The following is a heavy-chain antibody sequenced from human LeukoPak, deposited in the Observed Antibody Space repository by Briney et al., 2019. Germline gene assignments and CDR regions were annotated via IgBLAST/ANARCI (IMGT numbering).Heavy chain of an antibody. CDR2: IYYSGST. D-gene: IGHD4-11*01. J-gene: IGHJ4*02. Sequence: SETLSLTCTVSGGSISSYYWSWIRQPPGKGLEWIGYIYYSGSTNYNPSLKSRVTISVDTSKNQFSLKLGSVTAADTAVYYCARSMTTVTTAFDYWGQGTLVTVSS. CDR1: GGSISSYY. CDR3: ARSMTTVTTAFDY. V-gene: IGHV4-59*01.